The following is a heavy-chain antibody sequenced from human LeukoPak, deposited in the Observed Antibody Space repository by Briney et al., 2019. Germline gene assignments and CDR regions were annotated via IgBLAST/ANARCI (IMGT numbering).Heavy chain of an antibody. Sequence: SSETLSLTCAVSGGSISSSNWWSWVRQPPGKGLEWIGEIYHSGSTNYNPSLKSRVTISVDKSKNQFSLKLSSVTAADTAVYYCARDGGGSSGYYYDYFDYWGQGTLVTVSP. CDR1: GGSISSSNW. CDR3: ARDGGGSSGYYYDYFDY. CDR2: IYHSGST. J-gene: IGHJ4*02. D-gene: IGHD3-22*01. V-gene: IGHV4-4*02.